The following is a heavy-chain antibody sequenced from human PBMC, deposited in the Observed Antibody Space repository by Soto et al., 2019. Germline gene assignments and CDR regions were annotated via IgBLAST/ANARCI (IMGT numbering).Heavy chain of an antibody. CDR3: ARSCCNEQNWFGP. D-gene: IGHD2-2*01. Sequence: EVQLVESGGDLVQPGGSLRLSCAASGVSFSGYWMHWVRQAPGKGLVWLSRINSDGSRTNYADSVKGRFTISRDNAKNTVHLQMNSLTVEDTAVYYCARSCCNEQNWFGPWGQGTLVTVSS. J-gene: IGHJ5*02. V-gene: IGHV3-74*01. CDR1: GVSFSGYW. CDR2: INSDGSRT.